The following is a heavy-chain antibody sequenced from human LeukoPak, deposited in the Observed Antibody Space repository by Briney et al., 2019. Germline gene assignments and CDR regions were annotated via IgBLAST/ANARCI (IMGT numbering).Heavy chain of an antibody. CDR2: IYTSGST. CDR1: GGSISSYY. CDR3: ARLRGIGSSSSLDY. D-gene: IGHD6-6*01. Sequence: SETLSLTCTVSGGSISSYYWSWIRQPPGKGLGWIGYIYTSGSTNYNPSLKSRVTISVDTSKNQFSLKLSSVTAADTAVYYCARLRGIGSSSSLDYWGQGTLVTVSS. J-gene: IGHJ4*02. V-gene: IGHV4-4*09.